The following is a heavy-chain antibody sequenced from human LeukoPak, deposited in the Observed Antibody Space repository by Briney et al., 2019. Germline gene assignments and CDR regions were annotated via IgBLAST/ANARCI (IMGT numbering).Heavy chain of an antibody. J-gene: IGHJ6*02. V-gene: IGHV3-64D*09. CDR1: GFPFSSYA. CDR2: ISDSGGST. Sequence: GGSLRLSCSASGFPFSSYAMHWVRQAPGKGLEYVSAISDSGGSTYYADSVKGRFTISRDNSKNTLYLQMSSLRAEDKAAYFCVRGYSFGPYGMDVWGQGTTVTVSS. D-gene: IGHD2-15*01. CDR3: VRGYSFGPYGMDV.